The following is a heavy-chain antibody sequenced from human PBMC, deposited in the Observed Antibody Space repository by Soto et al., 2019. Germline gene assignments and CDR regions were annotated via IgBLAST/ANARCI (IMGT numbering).Heavy chain of an antibody. J-gene: IGHJ3*02. Sequence: QVQLVESGGGLVKPGGSLRLSCAASGFTFSDYYMSWIRQAPGKGLEWVSYISSSSSYTNYADSVKGRFTISRDNAKNSLYLQMNSLRAEDTAVYYCARVKLTDDAFDIWGQGTMVTVPS. CDR2: ISSSSSYT. CDR3: ARVKLTDDAFDI. D-gene: IGHD7-27*01. CDR1: GFTFSDYY. V-gene: IGHV3-11*05.